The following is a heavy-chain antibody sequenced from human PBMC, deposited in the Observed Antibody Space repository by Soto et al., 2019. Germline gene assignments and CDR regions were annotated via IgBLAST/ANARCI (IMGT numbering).Heavy chain of an antibody. D-gene: IGHD3-22*01. CDR3: ARPTYYYDSSGYSWIFDY. CDR1: GGSISSSSYY. V-gene: IGHV4-39*01. J-gene: IGHJ4*02. Sequence: LSXTCTVSGGSISSSSYYWGWIRQPPGKGLEWIGSIYYSGSTYYNPSLKSRVTISVDTSKNQFSLKLSSVTAADTAVYYCARPTYYYDSSGYSWIFDYWGQGTLVTVSS. CDR2: IYYSGST.